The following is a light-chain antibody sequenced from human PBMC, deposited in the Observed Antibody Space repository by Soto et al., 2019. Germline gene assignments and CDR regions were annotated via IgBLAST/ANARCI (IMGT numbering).Light chain of an antibody. J-gene: IGKJ3*01. Sequence: EIVLTQSPGTLSLSPGERATLSCRASQSVSSSYLAWYQQKPGQAPRLLIYDASRRATGIPDRFSGSGSGTDFTLTISRLEPEDFAVYSCQQYGRSPIFTFGPGTKVDIK. CDR3: QQYGRSPIFT. CDR2: DAS. V-gene: IGKV3-20*01. CDR1: QSVSSSY.